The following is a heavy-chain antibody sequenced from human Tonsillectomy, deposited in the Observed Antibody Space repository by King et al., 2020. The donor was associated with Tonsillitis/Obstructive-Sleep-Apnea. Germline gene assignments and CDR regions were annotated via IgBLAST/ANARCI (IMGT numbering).Heavy chain of an antibody. V-gene: IGHV7-4-1*02. CDR3: ARGWGVAVYHWFDP. J-gene: IGHJ5*02. CDR1: GYTFTSYA. CDR2: INTNTGNP. D-gene: IGHD3-16*01. Sequence: QLVQSGSELKKPGASVKVSCKASGYTFTSYAMNWVRQAPGQGLEWMGWINTNTGNPTYAQGFTGRFVFSLDKSVSTAYLQISSLKDEDTAVYYCARGWGVAVYHWFDPWGQATLVTVSS.